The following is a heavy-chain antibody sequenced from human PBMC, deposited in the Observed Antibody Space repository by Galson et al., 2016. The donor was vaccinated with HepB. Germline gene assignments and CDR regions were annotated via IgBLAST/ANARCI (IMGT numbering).Heavy chain of an antibody. D-gene: IGHD2-2*01. V-gene: IGHV3-23*01. CDR2: ISRSGDST. Sequence: SLRFSCAASGFTFRNYGMTWVRQAPGKGLEVVSSISRSGDSTDHADSVKGRFTISRDNSKNTLSLQMNSLTADDTAIYYCVQGSTAPAVWGKGTTVTVSS. CDR3: VQGSTAPAV. CDR1: GFTFRNYG. J-gene: IGHJ6*04.